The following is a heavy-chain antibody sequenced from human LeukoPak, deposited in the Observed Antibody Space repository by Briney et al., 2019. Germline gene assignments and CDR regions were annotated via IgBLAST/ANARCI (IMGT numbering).Heavy chain of an antibody. D-gene: IGHD1-7*01. Sequence: SETLSLTCTVSGGSISSYYWSWIRQPPGKGLEWIGYISYSGSTNYNPSLKSRVSISVETSKNQFSLKLSSVTAADTAVYYCARGNWNYASFWFDPWGQGSLVTVSS. J-gene: IGHJ5*02. V-gene: IGHV4-59*01. CDR3: ARGNWNYASFWFDP. CDR1: GGSISSYY. CDR2: ISYSGST.